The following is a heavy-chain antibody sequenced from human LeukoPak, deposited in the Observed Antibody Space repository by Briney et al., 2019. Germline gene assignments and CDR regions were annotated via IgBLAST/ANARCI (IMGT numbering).Heavy chain of an antibody. CDR3: ARDYYDSSGYYYGMDV. Sequence: PGGSLRLSCAASGFTFSSYGMHWVRQAPGKGLEGVAVIWYDGSNKYYADSGKGRFTISRDNSKNTLYLQMNSLRAEDTAVYYCARDYYDSSGYYYGMDVWGQGTTVTVSS. CDR2: IWYDGSNK. CDR1: GFTFSSYG. J-gene: IGHJ6*02. D-gene: IGHD3-22*01. V-gene: IGHV3-33*08.